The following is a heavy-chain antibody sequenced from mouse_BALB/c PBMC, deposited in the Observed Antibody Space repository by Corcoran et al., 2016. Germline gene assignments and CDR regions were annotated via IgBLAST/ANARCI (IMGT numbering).Heavy chain of an antibody. V-gene: IGHV9-3-1*01. CDR1: GYTFTNYG. CDR3: AREPYALDY. Sequence: QIQLVQSGPELKKPGETVKISCKASGYTFTNYGMNWVKQAPGKGLKWMGWINTYTGEPTYADDFKGRFAFSLETSASTAYLQINNLKNEDTATYSSAREPYALDYWGQGTSVTVSS. CDR2: INTYTGEP. J-gene: IGHJ4*01.